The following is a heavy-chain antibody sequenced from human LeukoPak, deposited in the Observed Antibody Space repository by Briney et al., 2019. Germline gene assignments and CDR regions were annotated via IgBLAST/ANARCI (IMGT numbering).Heavy chain of an antibody. D-gene: IGHD2/OR15-2a*01. J-gene: IGHJ6*03. Sequence: GASVKVSCKASGYTFTSYAMHWVRQAPGQRLEWMGWMNPKSGNTLYAQKFQGRVTMTRNTSISTAYMELSSVRSEDTAVYYCARFLKNPVNRRGPANYYMDVWGKGTTVT. CDR1: GYTFTSYA. CDR3: ARFLKNPVNRRGPANYYMDV. CDR2: MNPKSGNT. V-gene: IGHV1-8*02.